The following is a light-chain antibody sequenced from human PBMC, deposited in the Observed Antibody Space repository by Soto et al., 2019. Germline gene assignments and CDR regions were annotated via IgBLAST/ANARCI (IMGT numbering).Light chain of an antibody. CDR3: CSSAPESTYV. V-gene: IGLV2-23*01. J-gene: IGLJ1*01. CDR1: SSDVGGYNY. Sequence: QSVLTQPASVSGSPGQSITISCTGTSSDVGGYNYVSWYQQHPHKAPQVIIYKGTQRPSGVSNRFSGSTSGNAASLTISGLQADDEADYFCCSSAPESTYVFGNGTKVTVL. CDR2: KGT.